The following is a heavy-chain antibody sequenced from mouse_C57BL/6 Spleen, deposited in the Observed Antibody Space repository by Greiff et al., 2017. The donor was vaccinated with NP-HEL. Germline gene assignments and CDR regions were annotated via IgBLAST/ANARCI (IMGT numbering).Heavy chain of an antibody. D-gene: IGHD2-5*01. V-gene: IGHV5-15*01. CDR3: AIQYYSNYVGFAY. J-gene: IGHJ3*01. CDR2: ISNLAYSI. Sequence: EVKVVESGGGLVQPGGSLKLSCAASGFTFSDYGMAWVRQAPRTGPEWVAFISNLAYSIYYADTVTGRFTISRENAKNTLYLEMSILRSEDTAMYYCAIQYYSNYVGFAYWGQGTLVTVSA. CDR1: GFTFSDYG.